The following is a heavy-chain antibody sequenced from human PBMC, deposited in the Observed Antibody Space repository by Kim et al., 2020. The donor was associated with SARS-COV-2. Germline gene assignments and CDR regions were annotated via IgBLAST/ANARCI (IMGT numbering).Heavy chain of an antibody. CDR3: ASPFDAGYSYGPHYYMDV. CDR1: GFTFSDYY. CDR2: ISSSGSTI. D-gene: IGHD5-18*01. V-gene: IGHV3-11*01. Sequence: GGSLRLSCAASGFTFSDYYMSWIRQAPGKGLEWVSYISSSGSTIYYADSVKGRFTISRDNAKNSLYLQMNSLRAEDTAVYYCASPFDAGYSYGPHYYMDVWGKGTTVTVSS. J-gene: IGHJ6*03.